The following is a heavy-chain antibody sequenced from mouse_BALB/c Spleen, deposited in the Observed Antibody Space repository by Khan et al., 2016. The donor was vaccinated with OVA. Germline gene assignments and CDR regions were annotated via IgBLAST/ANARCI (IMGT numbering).Heavy chain of an antibody. Sequence: QVQLQQPGAELVKPGASVKMSCKASGYTFTSYNMHWVKQTPGQGLEWIGAIYPGNGDTSYNQKFKGKATLTADKSSSTAYMQLSSLTSEDSAGYYCARGEDYYGSRGAWFAYWGQGTLVTVSA. CDR2: IYPGNGDT. CDR3: ARGEDYYGSRGAWFAY. D-gene: IGHD1-1*01. CDR1: GYTFTSYN. J-gene: IGHJ3*01. V-gene: IGHV1-12*01.